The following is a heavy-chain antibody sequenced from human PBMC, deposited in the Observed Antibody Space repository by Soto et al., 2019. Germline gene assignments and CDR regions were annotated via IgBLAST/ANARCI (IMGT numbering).Heavy chain of an antibody. CDR3: AVGATAGLRAFDI. D-gene: IGHD5-12*01. V-gene: IGHV3-48*02. CDR2: ISSSSSTI. CDR1: GFTFSSYS. Sequence: GGSLRLSCAASGFTFSSYSMNWVRPAPGKGLEWVSYISSSSSTIYYADSVKGRFTISRDNAKNSLYLQMNSLRDEDTAVYYCAVGATAGLRAFDIRGQGTMVTVSS. J-gene: IGHJ3*02.